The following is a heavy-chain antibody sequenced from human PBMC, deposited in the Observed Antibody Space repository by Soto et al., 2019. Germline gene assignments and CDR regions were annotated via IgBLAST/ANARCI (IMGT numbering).Heavy chain of an antibody. CDR1: GGSFSGYY. CDR3: ARGTYYDILTGYYPYYSYYYMDV. J-gene: IGHJ6*03. CDR2: INHSGST. V-gene: IGHV4-34*01. Sequence: PSETLSLTCAVYGGSFSGYYWSWIRQPPGKGLEWIGEINHSGSTNYNPSLKSRVTISVDTSKNQFSLKLSSVTAADTAVYYCARGTYYDILTGYYPYYSYYYMDVWGKGTTVTVSS. D-gene: IGHD3-9*01.